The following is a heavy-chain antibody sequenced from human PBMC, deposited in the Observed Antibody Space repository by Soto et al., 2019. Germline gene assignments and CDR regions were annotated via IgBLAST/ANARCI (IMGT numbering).Heavy chain of an antibody. Sequence: EVQLVESGGGLVQPGRSLRLSCAASGFTFDDYAMHWVRQAPGKGLEWVSGISWNRGSIGYADSVKGRFTISRDNAKNSLYLQMNSLRAEDTALYYCAKFDSSGAQDYWGQGTLVTVSS. D-gene: IGHD3-22*01. V-gene: IGHV3-9*01. CDR1: GFTFDDYA. CDR3: AKFDSSGAQDY. J-gene: IGHJ4*02. CDR2: ISWNRGSI.